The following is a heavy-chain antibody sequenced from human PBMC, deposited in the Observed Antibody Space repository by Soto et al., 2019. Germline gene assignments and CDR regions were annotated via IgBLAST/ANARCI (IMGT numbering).Heavy chain of an antibody. CDR3: ARGRSSSLDYYYYGMDV. V-gene: IGHV1-69*13. Sequence: SVKVSCKASGGTFSSYAISWVRQAPGQGLEWMGGIIPIFGTANYAQKFQGRVTITADESTSTTYMELSSLRSEDTAVYYCARGRSSSLDYYYYGMDVWGQGTTVTVSS. D-gene: IGHD6-13*01. CDR2: IIPIFGTA. CDR1: GGTFSSYA. J-gene: IGHJ6*02.